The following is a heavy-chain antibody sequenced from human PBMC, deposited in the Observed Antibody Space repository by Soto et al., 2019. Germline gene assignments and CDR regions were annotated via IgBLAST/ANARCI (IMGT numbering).Heavy chain of an antibody. V-gene: IGHV4-59*01. D-gene: IGHD4-17*01. J-gene: IGHJ5*02. CDR1: GGSISGYY. CDR2: MYNTGST. Sequence: PSETLSLTCTASGGSISGYYWSWIRQPPGKGLEWIGYMYNTGSTVYNPSFKSRVTISVDTSKNQFSLKLNSVTAADTAVYYCARETYGDYVGYFDPWGQGTLVTVSS. CDR3: ARETYGDYVGYFDP.